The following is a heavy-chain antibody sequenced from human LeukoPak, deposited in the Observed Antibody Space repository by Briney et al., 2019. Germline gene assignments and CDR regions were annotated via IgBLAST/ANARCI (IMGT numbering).Heavy chain of an antibody. CDR2: INPNSGGT. J-gene: IGHJ4*02. CDR3: ARDRGKQWLPAY. CDR1: GYTFTGYY. V-gene: IGHV1-2*06. Sequence: ASVKVSCKASGYTFTGYYMHWVRQAPGQGLEWMGRINPNSGGTNYAQKFQGRVTMTRDTSISTAYMELSRLRSDGTAVYYCARDRGKQWLPAYWGQGTLVTVSS. D-gene: IGHD6-19*01.